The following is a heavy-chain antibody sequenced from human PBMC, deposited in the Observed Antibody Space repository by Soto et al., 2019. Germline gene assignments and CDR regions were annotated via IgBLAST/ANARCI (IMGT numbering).Heavy chain of an antibody. CDR2: PIPNFDTA. V-gene: IGHV1-69*01. CDR3: ARDGGYSGYDYCFDY. Sequence: QVQLVQSGAEVKKPGSLVKVSCKASGGTLSTYGINWVRQAPGQGLEWLGGPIPNFDTAHYSQKFQDRMKITADESTSTVYMELSSLRSEDTAVYYCARDGGYSGYDYCFDYWGRGALVTISS. CDR1: GGTLSTYG. J-gene: IGHJ4*02. D-gene: IGHD5-12*01.